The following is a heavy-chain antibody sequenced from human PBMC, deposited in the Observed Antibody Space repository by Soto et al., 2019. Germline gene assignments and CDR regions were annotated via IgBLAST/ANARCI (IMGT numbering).Heavy chain of an antibody. CDR2: IKQDGSEK. J-gene: IGHJ4*02. CDR1: GFTFETSW. CDR3: VRERISS. V-gene: IGHV3-7*01. Sequence: EVQLVESGGGLVQPGGSLRLSCAASGFTFETSWMPWVRQAPGKGLEWVANIKQDGSEKYYVDSVKGRFTISRDNAKNSLYLQMSSLRVEDTAVYFCVRERISSWGQGTLVTVSS. D-gene: IGHD2-15*01.